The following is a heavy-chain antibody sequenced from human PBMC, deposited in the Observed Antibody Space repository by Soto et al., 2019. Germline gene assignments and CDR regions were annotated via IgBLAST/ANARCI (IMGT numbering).Heavy chain of an antibody. CDR2: IYWDDDK. CDR3: AHRVLRTVFGLVTTTAIYFDF. V-gene: IGHV2-5*02. CDR1: GFSLTTSGVV. J-gene: IGHJ4*02. D-gene: IGHD3-3*01. Sequence: QITLNESGPTVVRPTETLTLTCRFSGFSLTTSGVVVGWIRQSPVNAPEWLALIYWDDDKRYSASLKSRLTITKDTSKNQVVLTVSDLDPTDTATYYCAHRVLRTVFGLVTTTAIYFDFWGQGTPVAVSS.